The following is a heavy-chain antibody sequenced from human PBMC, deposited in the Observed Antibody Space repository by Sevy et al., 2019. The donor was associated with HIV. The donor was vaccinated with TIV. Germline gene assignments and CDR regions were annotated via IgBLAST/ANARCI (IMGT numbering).Heavy chain of an antibody. D-gene: IGHD6-13*01. J-gene: IGHJ5*02. CDR1: GYTFTSYG. Sequence: ASVKVSCKASGYTFTSYGISWVRQAPGQGLEWMGWISAYNGNTNYAQKLQGRVTMTTDTSTSTAYMELRSLRSDDTAVYYCAREKHFTPEYSSSWNWFDPWGQGTLVTVSS. CDR3: AREKHFTPEYSSSWNWFDP. V-gene: IGHV1-18*01. CDR2: ISAYNGNT.